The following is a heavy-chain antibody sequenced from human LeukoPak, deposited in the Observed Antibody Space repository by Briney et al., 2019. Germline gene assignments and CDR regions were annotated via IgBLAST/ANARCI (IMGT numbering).Heavy chain of an antibody. CDR2: IYYSGST. CDR1: GGSISSGNYY. V-gene: IGHV4-30-4*08. Sequence: SETLSLTCTVSGGSISSGNYYWSWIRQHPGEGLEWIGHIYYSGSTNYSPSLKSRVTISVDTSKNQFSLKLSSVTAADTAVYYCARLAVVVADFDIWGQGTMVTVSS. D-gene: IGHD6-19*01. J-gene: IGHJ3*02. CDR3: ARLAVVVADFDI.